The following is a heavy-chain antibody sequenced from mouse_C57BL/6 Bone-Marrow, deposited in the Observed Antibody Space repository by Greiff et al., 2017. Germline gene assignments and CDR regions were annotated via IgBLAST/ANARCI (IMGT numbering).Heavy chain of an antibody. CDR3: TSSLIYYGTNY. CDR2: IDPEDGET. CDR1: GFNIKDYY. V-gene: IGHV14-2*01. J-gene: IGHJ2*01. Sequence: VQLQQSGAELVKPGASVKLSCTASGFNIKDYYIHWVKQRTEQGLEWIGRIDPEDGETKYAPQFQDKATITADTSSNTDYLQLSSLTSEDTAVYYCTSSLIYYGTNYWGQGTTLTVSS. D-gene: IGHD1-1*01.